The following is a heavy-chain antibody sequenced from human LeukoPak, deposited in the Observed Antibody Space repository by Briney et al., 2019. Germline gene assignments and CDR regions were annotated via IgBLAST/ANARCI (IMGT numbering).Heavy chain of an antibody. V-gene: IGHV3-21*01. CDR2: ISDSSSKI. CDR3: ARGEYGYYFEY. CDR1: GFAFSTYS. J-gene: IGHJ4*02. Sequence: GGSLRLSCAASGFAFSTYSMNWVRQAPGKGLEWVSSISDSSSKIYYADSAKGRFTISRDNAKNSLYLQLNSLRAKDTAVYFCARGEYGYYFEYWGQGTLVTVSS. D-gene: IGHD2/OR15-2a*01.